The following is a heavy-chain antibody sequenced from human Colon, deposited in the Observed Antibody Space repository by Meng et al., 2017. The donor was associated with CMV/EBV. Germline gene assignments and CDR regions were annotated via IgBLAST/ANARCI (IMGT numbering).Heavy chain of an antibody. CDR3: ARVSTPSIAAAGKHNWFDP. CDR2: IGSTGNYI. D-gene: IGHD6-13*01. CDR1: FSNYA. V-gene: IGHV3-21*01. Sequence: FSNYAMNWVRQAPGKGLEWVSSIGSTGNYIYYADSVKGRFTISRDNAKNTLYLQMNSLRAEDTAVYYCARVSTPSIAAAGKHNWFDPWGQGTLVTVSS. J-gene: IGHJ5*02.